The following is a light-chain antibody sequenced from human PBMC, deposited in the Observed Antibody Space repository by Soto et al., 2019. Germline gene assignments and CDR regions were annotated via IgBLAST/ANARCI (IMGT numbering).Light chain of an antibody. CDR1: QSVSSSY. CDR2: AAS. Sequence: ESVLTQSPGTLSLSPGERAALSCRASQSVSSSYLAWYQQKSGQAPRLLIYAASTRATGIPDRFSGSGSGTDFTLTSSRLEPEDFAVYFCQLYGSSPPMYTFGQGTKLEIK. V-gene: IGKV3-20*01. CDR3: QLYGSSPPMYT. J-gene: IGKJ2*01.